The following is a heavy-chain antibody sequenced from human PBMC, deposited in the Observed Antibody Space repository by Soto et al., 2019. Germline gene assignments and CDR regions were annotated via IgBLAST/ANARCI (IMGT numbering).Heavy chain of an antibody. CDR1: GFNFGSYG. CDR2: LTASGLNT. V-gene: IGHV3-23*01. CDR3: AKGLGNAKEV. D-gene: IGHD2-8*01. Sequence: EVQLLESGGGLVQPGGSLRLSCSASGFNFGSYGMSWVRQAPGKGLEWVSGLTASGLNTYYTASVKGRFTISRDNSRNTVYLQMSGLRVEDTAVFHCAKGLGNAKEVWGQGTTVTVSS. J-gene: IGHJ6*02.